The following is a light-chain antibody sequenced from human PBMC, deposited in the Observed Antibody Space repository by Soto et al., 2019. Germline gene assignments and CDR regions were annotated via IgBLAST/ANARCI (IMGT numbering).Light chain of an antibody. CDR1: HYIYSN. J-gene: IGKJ1*01. CDR3: QQYHNLWT. V-gene: IGKV3-15*01. CDR2: RAS. Sequence: EIVMTQSPATLSVSPGERATLSFTASHYIYSNVAWFQQRPGQAPRLLIYRASTRATGTPARFSGSGSGTEFTLTITSLQSEDFALYYCQQYHNLWTFGQRTKVDIK.